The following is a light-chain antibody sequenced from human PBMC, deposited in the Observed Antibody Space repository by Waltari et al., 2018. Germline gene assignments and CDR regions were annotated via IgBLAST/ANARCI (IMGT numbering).Light chain of an antibody. J-gene: IGLJ3*02. V-gene: IGLV2-23*02. CDR2: EVN. CDR1: SSDIGYYNL. CDR3: CSYIGDSAWV. Sequence: QSALTQPASVSGSPGQSITISCTGTSSDIGYYNLVSWYQQDPGKAPKFIIYEVNKRPSGFSNRFSGSKSGNTASLTISGLQAEDEADYYCCSYIGDSAWVFGGGTKVTVL.